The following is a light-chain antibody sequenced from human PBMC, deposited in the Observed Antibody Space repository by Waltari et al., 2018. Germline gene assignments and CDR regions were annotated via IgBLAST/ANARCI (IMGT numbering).Light chain of an antibody. CDR2: DVS. CDR1: SSDIGRYDI. Sequence: QSALTQPASVSGSPGQSVTISCTGASSDIGRYDIVSWYQQHPGNAPKLIICDVSKRPSGVSDRFSGSKSGDTASLKISGLQFEDEADYYCCSYAGNYIWVFGGGTRLTVL. CDR3: CSYAGNYIWV. V-gene: IGLV2-23*02. J-gene: IGLJ3*02.